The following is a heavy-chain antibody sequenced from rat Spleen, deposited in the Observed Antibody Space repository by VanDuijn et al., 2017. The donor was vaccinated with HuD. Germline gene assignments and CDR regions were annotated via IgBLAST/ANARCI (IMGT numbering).Heavy chain of an antibody. CDR3: AREAGIPFPYFDC. D-gene: IGHD1-4*01. CDR1: GFSLTSYN. Sequence: QVQLKESGPGLVQPSQTLSLTCTVSGFSLTSYNVHWVRQPTGNGLEWMGIIWTGGNTDYNSALKSRLSISRDTSKSQVFLKKNSLQTEDIATYYSAREAGIPFPYFDCWGQGVMVTVSS. V-gene: IGHV2-30*01. J-gene: IGHJ2*01. CDR2: IWTGGNT.